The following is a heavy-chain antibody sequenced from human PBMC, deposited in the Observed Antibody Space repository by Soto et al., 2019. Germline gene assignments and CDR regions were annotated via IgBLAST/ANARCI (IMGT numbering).Heavy chain of an antibody. Sequence: LSLTCSVSGYSVTSSDYYWAWIRQPPGKGLEWIGSMFYSGLTYYNPSLKSRVTLSVDTSKNQFSVRLNSVTAADTAVYYCAPLSVSLSGPYGIHVWGQGTTVTVS. V-gene: IGHV4-39*01. CDR1: GYSVTSSDYY. D-gene: IGHD2-15*01. CDR3: APLSVSLSGPYGIHV. J-gene: IGHJ6*02. CDR2: MFYSGLT.